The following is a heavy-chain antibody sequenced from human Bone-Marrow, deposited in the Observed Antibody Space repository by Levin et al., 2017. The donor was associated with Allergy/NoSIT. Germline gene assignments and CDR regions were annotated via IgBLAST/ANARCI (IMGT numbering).Heavy chain of an antibody. V-gene: IGHV3-48*02. J-gene: IGHJ4*02. CDR1: GFTFRHYT. CDR3: ARDPARGYYDSSGYSGDH. D-gene: IGHD3-22*01. CDR2: ITSSGDGT. Sequence: GGSLRLSCAASGFTFRHYTMNWVSQAQGKGLEWVSCITSSGDGTYYADSVKGRFTISRDNAKNSLYLQLNRLRDEDTAMYYCARDPARGYYDSSGYSGDHWGQGTLVTVSS.